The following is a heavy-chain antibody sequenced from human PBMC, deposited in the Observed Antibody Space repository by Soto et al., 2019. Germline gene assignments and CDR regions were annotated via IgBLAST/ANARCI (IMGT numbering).Heavy chain of an antibody. D-gene: IGHD6-13*01. Sequence: PGESLKISCKGSGYSFTSYWIGWVRQMPGKGLEWMGIIYPGDSDTRYSPSFQGQVTISADKSISTAYLQWSSLKASDTAMYYCARPSSGIAAAGLFYMDVWGKGTTVTVSS. CDR1: GYSFTSYW. V-gene: IGHV5-51*01. CDR2: IYPGDSDT. J-gene: IGHJ6*03. CDR3: ARPSSGIAAAGLFYMDV.